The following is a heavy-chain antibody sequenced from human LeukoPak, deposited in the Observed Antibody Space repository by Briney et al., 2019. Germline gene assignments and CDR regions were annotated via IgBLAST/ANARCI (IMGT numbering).Heavy chain of an antibody. CDR1: VGSFSNYD. CDR2: IYYTGST. Sequence: PSETLSLTCTVSVGSFSNYDWSGFGRPPGKGLEGIADIYYTGSTNYNPSLKSRATISIDTSKNQFSLKVRSVTAADTAAYYCARAQLKQSLESTYSYSFLYYYMDVWGQGTTVIVSS. D-gene: IGHD2-15*01. V-gene: IGHV4-59*01. CDR3: ARAQLKQSLESTYSYSFLYYYMDV. J-gene: IGHJ6*03.